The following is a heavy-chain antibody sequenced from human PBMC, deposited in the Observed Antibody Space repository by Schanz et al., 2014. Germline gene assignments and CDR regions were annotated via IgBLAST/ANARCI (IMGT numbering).Heavy chain of an antibody. CDR1: GFTFSDYY. Sequence: QVQLVESGGGLVKPGGSLRLSCAASGFTFSDYYMTWMRQAPGKGLEWISYISNSGTYTKYADSVKGRFVISRDNSKNTLYLQMKSLRVEDTAVYYCVKDPDKYNWNDVEGMDVWGPGTTVTVSS. J-gene: IGHJ6*01. CDR3: VKDPDKYNWNDVEGMDV. V-gene: IGHV3-11*05. CDR2: ISNSGTYT. D-gene: IGHD1-1*01.